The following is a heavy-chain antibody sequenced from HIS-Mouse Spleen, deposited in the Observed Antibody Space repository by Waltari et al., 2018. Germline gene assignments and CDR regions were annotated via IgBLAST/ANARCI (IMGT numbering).Heavy chain of an antibody. V-gene: IGHV3-30*18. CDR2: ISYDGSNK. CDR3: AKASSGWLDY. D-gene: IGHD6-19*01. J-gene: IGHJ4*02. Sequence: QVQLVESGGGVVQPGRSLRLSCAASGFTFSSHGMHWVRQDPGKGLEWVAVISYDGSNKYYADSVKGRFTISRDNSKNTLYLQMNSLRAEDTAVYYCAKASSGWLDYWGQGTLVTVSS. CDR1: GFTFSSHG.